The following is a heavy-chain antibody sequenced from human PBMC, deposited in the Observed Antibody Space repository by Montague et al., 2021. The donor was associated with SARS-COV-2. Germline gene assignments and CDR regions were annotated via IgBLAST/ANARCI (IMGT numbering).Heavy chain of an antibody. CDR1: GGSISGNSYY. J-gene: IGHJ4*02. CDR3: VCVDTAVVTFDY. Sequence: SETLSLTCTASGGSISGNSYYWGWIRQPPGKGLQWIGGVHYGGSTYYNPSLKSRVTTSVDTSKNQFSLRLSSVTAADTALYYCVCVDTAVVTFDYWGQGTLVTVSS. V-gene: IGHV4-39*01. CDR2: VHYGGST. D-gene: IGHD5-18*01.